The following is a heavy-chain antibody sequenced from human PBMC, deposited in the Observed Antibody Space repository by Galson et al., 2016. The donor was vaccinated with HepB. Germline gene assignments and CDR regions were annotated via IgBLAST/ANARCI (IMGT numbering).Heavy chain of an antibody. D-gene: IGHD3-10*01. CDR2: IKQDGNEK. CDR3: ARKGGIYSPWGY. CDR1: GFTFSNYW. J-gene: IGHJ4*02. Sequence: SLRLSCAASGFTFSNYWMSWVRQAPGKGLEWVANIKQDGNEKYYVDSVKGRFTISRDNAKNSMYLQMNSLRAEDTAVYDCARKGGIYSPWGYWGQGTLVTVSS. V-gene: IGHV3-7*03.